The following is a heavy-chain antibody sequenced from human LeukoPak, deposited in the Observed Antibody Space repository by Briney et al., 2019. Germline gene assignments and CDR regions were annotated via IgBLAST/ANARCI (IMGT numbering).Heavy chain of an antibody. CDR2: IYPGDSDT. CDR1: GYSFTSYW. CDR3: ARGDSYYYDSSGPTDY. Sequence: GESLKISCKGSGYSFTSYWIGWVRQMPGKGLEWMGIIYPGDSDTRYSPSFQGQVTISADKSISTAYLQWSSLKASDTAMYYCARGDSYYYDSSGPTDYWGQGNLVTVSS. J-gene: IGHJ4*02. V-gene: IGHV5-51*01. D-gene: IGHD3-22*01.